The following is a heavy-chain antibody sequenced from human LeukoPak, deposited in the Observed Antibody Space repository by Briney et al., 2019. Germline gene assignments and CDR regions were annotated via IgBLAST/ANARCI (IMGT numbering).Heavy chain of an antibody. Sequence: GGSLRLFCAASGFTFNNYAMSWVRQAAGKGLQWVSSISARGDIKHYADSVKGRFTISTHNSKNTVSLQMNRRRGDDTAVYYCAKDLTWIPPGLVTFDLRGQGTLVAVSS. CDR2: ISARGDIK. D-gene: IGHD4/OR15-4a*01. CDR3: AKDLTWIPPGLVTFDL. V-gene: IGHV3-23*01. CDR1: GFTFNNYA. J-gene: IGHJ4*02.